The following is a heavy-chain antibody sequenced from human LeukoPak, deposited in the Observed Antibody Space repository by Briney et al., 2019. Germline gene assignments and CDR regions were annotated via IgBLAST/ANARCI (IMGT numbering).Heavy chain of an antibody. J-gene: IGHJ5*02. D-gene: IGHD3-22*01. CDR1: GFTFSSYS. V-gene: IGHV3-21*01. CDR3: ARDPERYYDSSGYYH. CDR2: ISGSSSYI. Sequence: GGSLRLSCAASGFTFSSYSMNWVRQAPGKGLEWVSSISGSSSYIYYADSVKGRFTISRDNAKNSLYLQMNSLRAEDTAVYYCARDPERYYDSSGYYHWGQETLVTVSS.